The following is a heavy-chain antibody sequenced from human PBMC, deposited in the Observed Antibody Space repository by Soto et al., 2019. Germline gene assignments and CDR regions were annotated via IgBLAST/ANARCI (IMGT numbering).Heavy chain of an antibody. V-gene: IGHV1-58*01. Sequence: ASVKVSCKASGFTFSSTALQWVRQARGQRLEWIGWIVVGSGNTNYAQKFQQRVTITRDMSTSTAYMELSSLRSEDTAVYYCAGGGFGRLLYYPSQYCYDMDVWGQGTTVTVSS. CDR1: GFTFSSTA. D-gene: IGHD3-10*01. J-gene: IGHJ6*02. CDR3: AGGGFGRLLYYPSQYCYDMDV. CDR2: IVVGSGNT.